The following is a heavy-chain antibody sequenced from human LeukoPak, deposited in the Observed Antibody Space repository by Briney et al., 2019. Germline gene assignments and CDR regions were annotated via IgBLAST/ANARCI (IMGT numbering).Heavy chain of an antibody. Sequence: SQTLSLTCTVSGGSISSGDYYWSWIRQHPGKGLEWIGYIYYSGSTYYNPSLKSRVTISVDTSKNQFSLKLSSVTAADTAVYYCARGARAGYNLEPFDYWGQGTLVTVSS. CDR3: ARGARAGYNLEPFDY. D-gene: IGHD5-24*01. CDR2: IYYSGST. CDR1: GGSISSGDYY. V-gene: IGHV4-31*03. J-gene: IGHJ4*02.